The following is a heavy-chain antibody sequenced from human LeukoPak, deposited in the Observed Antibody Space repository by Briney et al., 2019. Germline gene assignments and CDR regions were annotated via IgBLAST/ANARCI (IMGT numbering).Heavy chain of an antibody. CDR3: TAGGVYSLLDH. J-gene: IGHJ4*02. CDR1: GDTLSELS. D-gene: IGHD5/OR15-5a*01. CDR2: FDPEGGEA. V-gene: IGHV1-24*01. Sequence: ASLKVSCKVSGDTLSELSMHWVRRAPGKGLEWMGGFDPEGGEAIYAQKFQGRLTMTEDTSTDTAYMDLRSLRSDDTAVYYCTAGGVYSLLDHWGQGTQVTVSS.